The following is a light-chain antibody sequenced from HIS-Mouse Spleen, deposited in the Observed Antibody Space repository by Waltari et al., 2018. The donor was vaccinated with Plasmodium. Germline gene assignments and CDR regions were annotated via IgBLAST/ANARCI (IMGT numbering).Light chain of an antibody. J-gene: IGKJ1*01. CDR1: QSISSY. CDR3: QQSYSTWT. Sequence: DIQMPQSSSSLSASVGDRVTITCLASQSISSYLNWYQQKPGKAPKLLIYAASSLQSGVPSRFSGSGSGTDFTLTISSLQPEDFATYYCQQSYSTWTFGQGTKVEIK. V-gene: IGKV1-39*01. CDR2: AAS.